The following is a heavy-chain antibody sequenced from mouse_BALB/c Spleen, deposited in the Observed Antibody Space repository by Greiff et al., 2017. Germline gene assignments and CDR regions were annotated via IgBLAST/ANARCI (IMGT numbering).Heavy chain of an antibody. D-gene: IGHD1-1*01. V-gene: IGHV3-8*02. CDR3: ARHYYGSRNYFDY. CDR2: ISYSGST. J-gene: IGHJ2*01. CDR1: GDSITSGY. Sequence: EVKLQESGPSLVKPSQTLSLTCSVTGDSITSGYWNWIRKFPGNKLEYMGYISYSGSTYYNPSLKSRISITRDTSKNQYYLQLNSVTTEDTATYYCARHYYGSRNYFDYWGQGTTLTVSS.